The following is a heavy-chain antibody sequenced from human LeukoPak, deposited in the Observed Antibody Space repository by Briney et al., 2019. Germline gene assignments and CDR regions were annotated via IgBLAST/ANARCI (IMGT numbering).Heavy chain of an antibody. Sequence: GGSLRLSCAASGFSNYAMAWVRQAPGKGLEWVSAISGDGSATYYGNSVKGRFTISRDSSKNTLYLQMNSLRAGDTAVFYCAKYWGSSYNYAPFDSWGQGTLVTVSS. V-gene: IGHV3-23*01. J-gene: IGHJ4*02. CDR2: ISGDGSAT. D-gene: IGHD3-10*01. CDR1: GFSNYA. CDR3: AKYWGSSYNYAPFDS.